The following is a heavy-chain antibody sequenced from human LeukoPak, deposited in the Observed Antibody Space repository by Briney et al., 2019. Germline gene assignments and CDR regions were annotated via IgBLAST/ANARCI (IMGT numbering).Heavy chain of an antibody. Sequence: SQTLSLACAISGDSVSSNSAAWNWIRQSPSRGLEWLGRTYYRSKWYNDYAVSVKSRITINPDTSKNQFSLQLNSVTPEDTAVYYCARGHLSESSSLSYYYYYMDVWGKGTTVTVSS. V-gene: IGHV6-1*01. CDR1: GDSVSSNSAA. CDR2: TYYRSKWYN. D-gene: IGHD6-6*01. CDR3: ARGHLSESSSLSYYYYYMDV. J-gene: IGHJ6*03.